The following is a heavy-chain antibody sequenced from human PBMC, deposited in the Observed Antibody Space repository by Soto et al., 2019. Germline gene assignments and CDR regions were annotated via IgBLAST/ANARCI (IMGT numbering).Heavy chain of an antibody. CDR2: ISSSSSYI. V-gene: IGHV3-21*01. Sequence: GGSLRLSCAASGFTFSSYSMNWVRQAPGKVLEWVSSISSSSSYIYYADSVKGRFTISRDNAKNSLYLQMNSLRAEDTAVYYCVLEAVTTNAFDIWGQGTMVTVSS. CDR1: GFTFSSYS. D-gene: IGHD4-17*01. J-gene: IGHJ3*02. CDR3: VLEAVTTNAFDI.